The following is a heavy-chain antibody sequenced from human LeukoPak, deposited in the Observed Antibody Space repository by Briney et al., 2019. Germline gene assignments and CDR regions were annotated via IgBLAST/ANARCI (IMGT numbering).Heavy chain of an antibody. V-gene: IGHV3-53*01. CDR1: GFTVSSNY. J-gene: IGHJ4*02. CDR3: ARDSTSNWSFDY. Sequence: GGSLRLSCAASGFTVSSNYMSWVRQAPGKGLEWVSVIYSGYSTYYADSVKGRFTISRDNSKNTIYLQMHSLRAEDTAVYYCARDSTSNWSFDYWGQGTLATVSS. CDR2: IYSGYST. D-gene: IGHD2-2*01.